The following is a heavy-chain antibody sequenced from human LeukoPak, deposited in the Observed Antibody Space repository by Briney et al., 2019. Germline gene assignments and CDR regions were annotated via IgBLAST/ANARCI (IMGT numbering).Heavy chain of an antibody. CDR3: ARGPRYYDSSGFQDWYFDL. Sequence: SETLSLTCAVYGGSFSGYYWSWIRQPPGKGLEWLGEINHSGSTNYNPSLKSRVTISVDTSKNQFSLKLSSVTAADTAVYYCARGPRYYDSSGFQDWYFDLWGRGTLVTVSS. CDR1: GGSFSGYY. J-gene: IGHJ2*01. V-gene: IGHV4-34*01. D-gene: IGHD3-22*01. CDR2: INHSGST.